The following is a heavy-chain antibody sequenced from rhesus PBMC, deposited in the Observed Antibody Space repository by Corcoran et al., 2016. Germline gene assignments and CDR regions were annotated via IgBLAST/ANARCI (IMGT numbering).Heavy chain of an antibody. D-gene: IGHD2-15*01. CDR1: GGSISSSY. CDR2: IYGSGSST. J-gene: IGHJ4*01. Sequence: QLQLQESGPGLVKPSETLSVTCAVSGGSISSSYWSWLRQAPGKGLEWIGYIYGSGSSTNYNPSLKSRVNLSVDTSKNQLARKRSSVTTADTAVYYCAREGEYCSSTYCSSSYYFDYWGQGVLVTVSS. V-gene: IGHV4-169*02. CDR3: AREGEYCSSTYCSSSYYFDY.